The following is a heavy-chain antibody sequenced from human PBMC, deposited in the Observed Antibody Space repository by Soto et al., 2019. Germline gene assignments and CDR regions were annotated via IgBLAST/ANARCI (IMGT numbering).Heavy chain of an antibody. CDR3: ARGGLRVFYSPLRIHP. J-gene: IGHJ5*02. V-gene: IGHV1-69*01. CDR1: GGTFSTYG. Sequence: QVQLVQSGAEVKKPGSSVKVSCKSSGGTFSTYGFFWVRQAPGQGLEWMGGIIPIFGTTNYAQKFQDRVTITTDESTSTVYMELTSLKSEDSAVSYCARGGLRVFYSPLRIHPWGQGTLVTVSS. D-gene: IGHD2-15*01. CDR2: IIPIFGTT.